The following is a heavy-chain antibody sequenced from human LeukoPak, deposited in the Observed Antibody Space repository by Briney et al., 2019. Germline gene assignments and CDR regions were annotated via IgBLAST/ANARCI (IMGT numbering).Heavy chain of an antibody. CDR2: IIPMFGIA. J-gene: IGHJ4*02. D-gene: IGHD6-19*01. CDR3: ARDRPYTGGWRGFDY. Sequence: SVKVSCKASGGTFSRYAISWVRQAPGQGLEWMGGIIPMFGIANYAQKFQGRVTITADESTSTAYLELSSLRPEDTAEYYCARDRPYTGGWRGFDYWGQGTLVTVSS. CDR1: GGTFSRYA. V-gene: IGHV1-69*13.